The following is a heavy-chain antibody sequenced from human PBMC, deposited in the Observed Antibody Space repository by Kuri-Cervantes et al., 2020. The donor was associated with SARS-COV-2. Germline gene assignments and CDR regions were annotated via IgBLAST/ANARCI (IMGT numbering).Heavy chain of an antibody. J-gene: IGHJ6*02. CDR2: INPSGGST. CDR1: GYTFTSYY. CDR3: AREGAVVVPAAVRFYYYGMDV. Sequence: ASVKVSCKASGYTFTSYYMHWVRQAPGQGLEWMGIINPSGGSTSYAQKFQGRVTMTRDTSTSTVYMELSSLRSEDTAVYYCAREGAVVVPAAVRFYYYGMDVWGQGTTVTVSS. V-gene: IGHV1-46*03. D-gene: IGHD2-2*01.